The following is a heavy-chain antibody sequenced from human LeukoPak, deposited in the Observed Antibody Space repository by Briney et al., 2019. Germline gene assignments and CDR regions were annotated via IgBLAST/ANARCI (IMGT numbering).Heavy chain of an antibody. CDR2: MNPNSGNT. D-gene: IGHD5-24*01. J-gene: IGHJ4*02. CDR1: GYTFTSYD. Sequence: ASVKVSCKASGYTFTSYDINWVRQATGQGLEWMGWMNPNSGNTGYAQKFQGRVTITTDESTSTAYMELSSLRSEDTAVYYCARGSGDGYNFGHWGQGTLVTVSS. CDR3: ARGSGDGYNFGH. V-gene: IGHV1-8*01.